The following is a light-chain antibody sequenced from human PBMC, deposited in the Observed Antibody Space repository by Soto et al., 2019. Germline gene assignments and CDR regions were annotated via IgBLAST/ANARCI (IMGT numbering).Light chain of an antibody. J-gene: IGKJ3*01. CDR2: GAS. CDR3: QQYGSSPGIT. Sequence: EIVLTQSPGTLSLSPGERATLSCRASQSVSSNFLAWYQQKPGQAPSLLIYGASSRATGIPDRFSGSGSGTDFTLTISRLEPEDFAVYYCQQYGSSPGITFGPGTKVDLK. CDR1: QSVSSNF. V-gene: IGKV3-20*01.